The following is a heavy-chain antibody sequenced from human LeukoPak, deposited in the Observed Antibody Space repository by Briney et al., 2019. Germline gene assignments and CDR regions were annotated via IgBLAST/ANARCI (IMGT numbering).Heavy chain of an antibody. Sequence: PGGSLRLSCAASGFTFSSSAMHWVRQAPGKGLEWVAVISYDGSNKYYADSVKGRFTISRDNSKNTLYLQMNSLRAEDTAVYYCARGHYYDSSGYRYYFDYWGQGTLVTVSS. V-gene: IGHV3-30-3*01. CDR2: ISYDGSNK. D-gene: IGHD3-22*01. CDR1: GFTFSSSA. J-gene: IGHJ4*02. CDR3: ARGHYYDSSGYRYYFDY.